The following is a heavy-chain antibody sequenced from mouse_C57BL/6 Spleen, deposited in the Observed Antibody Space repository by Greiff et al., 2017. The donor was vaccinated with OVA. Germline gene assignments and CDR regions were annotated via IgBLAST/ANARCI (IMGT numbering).Heavy chain of an antibody. Sequence: VQLQQPGAELVKPGASVKLSCKASGYTFTSYWMQWVKQRPGQGLEWIGEIDPSDSYTNYNQKFKGKATLTVDTSSSTAYMQLSSLTSEDSAVYYCARGDYFDYWGKGTTLTVSS. CDR2: IDPSDSYT. CDR3: ARGDYFDY. V-gene: IGHV1-50*01. J-gene: IGHJ2*01. CDR1: GYTFTSYW.